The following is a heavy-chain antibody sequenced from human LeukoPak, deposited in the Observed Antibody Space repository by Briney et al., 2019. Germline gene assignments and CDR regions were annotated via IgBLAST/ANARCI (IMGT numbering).Heavy chain of an antibody. D-gene: IGHD6-13*01. CDR1: GFTFSSYS. CDR3: ARDWPTIAAAGTIPEYFQH. V-gene: IGHV3-21*01. CDR2: ISSSSSYI. J-gene: IGHJ1*01. Sequence: GGSLRLSCAATGFTFSSYSMNWVRQAPGKGLEWVSSISSSSSYIYYADSVKGRFTISRDNAKNSLYLQMNSLRAEDTAVYYCARDWPTIAAAGTIPEYFQHWGQGTLVTVSS.